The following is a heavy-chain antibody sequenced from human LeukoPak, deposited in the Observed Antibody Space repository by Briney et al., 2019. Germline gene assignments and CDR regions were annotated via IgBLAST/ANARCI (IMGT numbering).Heavy chain of an antibody. CDR3: ARVILRTYYYYMDV. Sequence: ASVKVSCKASGYTFTGYFMHWVRQAPGQGLEWMGWITPNTGGTNYAQKFQGRVTMTRDTSISTAYMELSSLRSEDTAVYYCARVILRTYYYYMDVWGEGTTVTVSS. CDR2: ITPNTGGT. V-gene: IGHV1-2*02. D-gene: IGHD3-16*01. J-gene: IGHJ6*03. CDR1: GYTFTGYF.